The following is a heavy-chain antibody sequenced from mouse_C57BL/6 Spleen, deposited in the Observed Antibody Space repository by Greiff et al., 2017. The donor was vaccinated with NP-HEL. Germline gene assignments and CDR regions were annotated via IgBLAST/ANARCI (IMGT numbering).Heavy chain of an antibody. V-gene: IGHV1-55*01. J-gene: IGHJ4*01. CDR1: GYTFTSYW. D-gene: IGHD2-9*01. Sequence: QVQLQQPGAELVKPGASVKMSCKASGYTFTSYWITWVKQRPGQGLEWIGEIYPGSGSTNYNEKFKSKATLTVDTSSSTAYMQLSRLTSEDSAVYYGARPPYYGSLAYAMDDWGQGTSVTVSS. CDR3: ARPPYYGSLAYAMDD. CDR2: IYPGSGST.